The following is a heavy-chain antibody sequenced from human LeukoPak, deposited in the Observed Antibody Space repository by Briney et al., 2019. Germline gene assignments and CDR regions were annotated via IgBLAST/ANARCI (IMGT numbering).Heavy chain of an antibody. CDR3: ARLFTPIVAVWAFDI. CDR2: INPNSGVT. CDR1: GYTFTDYY. V-gene: IGHV1-2*02. J-gene: IGHJ3*02. D-gene: IGHD2-15*01. Sequence: ASVKVSCKASGYTFTDYYMHWVRQAPGQGLEWMGWINPNSGVTNYAQKFQGRVTMTKDTSISTAYMELSSLRSEDTAVYYCARLFTPIVAVWAFDIWGQGTMVTVSS.